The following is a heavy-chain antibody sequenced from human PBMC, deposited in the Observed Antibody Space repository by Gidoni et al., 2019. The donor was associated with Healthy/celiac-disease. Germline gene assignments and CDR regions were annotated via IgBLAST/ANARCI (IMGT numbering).Heavy chain of an antibody. V-gene: IGHV4-34*01. CDR3: ARVVGYCSSTSCYSVYFDY. CDR2: INHSGST. D-gene: IGHD2-2*01. J-gene: IGHJ4*02. CDR1: GGSFSGYY. Sequence: QVQLQQWGAGQFKPSEPLSLTCAVYGGSFSGYYWSWIRQPPGKGLEWIGEINHSGSTNYNPSLKSRVTISVDTSKNQFSLKLSSVTAADTAVYYCARVVGYCSSTSCYSVYFDYWGQGTLVTVSS.